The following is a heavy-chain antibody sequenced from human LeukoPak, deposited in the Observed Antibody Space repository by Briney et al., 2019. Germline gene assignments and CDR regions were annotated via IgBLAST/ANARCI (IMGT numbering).Heavy chain of an antibody. CDR2: MSPNSGDT. D-gene: IGHD3-10*01. Sequence: ASVNVSCTASGYTFTSSDINWVRQATGEGLEWMGWMSPNSGDTGYAQKFQGRVTMTRDTSINTAYMELSSLRSEDTAVYYCARVGLRGSGTHHDWFDSWGQGTLITVSS. CDR1: GYTFTSSD. V-gene: IGHV1-8*01. CDR3: ARVGLRGSGTHHDWFDS. J-gene: IGHJ5*01.